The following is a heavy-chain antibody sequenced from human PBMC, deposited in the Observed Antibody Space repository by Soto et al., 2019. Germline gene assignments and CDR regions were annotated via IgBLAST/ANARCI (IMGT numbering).Heavy chain of an antibody. J-gene: IGHJ4*02. V-gene: IGHV3-66*01. CDR3: AGSLVRYYFDY. CDR1: GLPVSSNY. D-gene: IGHD2-8*02. CDR2: IYSGGST. Sequence: GGSLRLSCAASGLPVSSNYMSWVRQAPGKGLEWVSVIYSGGSTYYADSVKGRFTISRDNSKNTLYLQMNSLRAEDTAVYYCAGSLVRYYFDYWGQGTLVTVSS.